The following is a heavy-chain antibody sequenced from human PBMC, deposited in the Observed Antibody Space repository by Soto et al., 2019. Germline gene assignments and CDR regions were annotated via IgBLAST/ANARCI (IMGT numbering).Heavy chain of an antibody. CDR2: FYHTGST. D-gene: IGHD5-18*01. CDR1: GASISSANW. J-gene: IGHJ4*02. V-gene: IGHV4-4*02. Sequence: QVQLQKSGPGLVKPSETLSLTCAVSGASISSANWWIWVRQPPGKGLEWIGEFYHTGSTNYNPSLKSRVTISFDKSKKQFSLKLSSVTAADTAVYYCARDRCEYSYAHDYWGQGTLVTVSS. CDR3: ARDRCEYSYAHDY.